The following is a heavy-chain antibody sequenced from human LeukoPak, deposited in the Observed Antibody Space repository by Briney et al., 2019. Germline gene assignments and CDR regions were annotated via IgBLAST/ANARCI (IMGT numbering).Heavy chain of an antibody. CDR2: IYTSGST. J-gene: IGHJ4*02. V-gene: IGHV4-61*02. D-gene: IGHD2-21*02. Sequence: SQTLSLTCTVSGGSISSGSYYWSWIQQPAGKGLEWIGRIYTSGSTNYNPSLKSRVTISVDTSKNQFSLKLSSVTAADTAVYYCARGGVTFDYWGQGTLVTVSS. CDR3: ARGGVTFDY. CDR1: GGSISSGSYY.